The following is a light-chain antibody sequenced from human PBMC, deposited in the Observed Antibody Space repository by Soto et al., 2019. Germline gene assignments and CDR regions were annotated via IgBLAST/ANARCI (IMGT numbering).Light chain of an antibody. CDR3: QQYNSWLTWT. J-gene: IGKJ1*01. Sequence: EIVMTQSPATLSVSPGERATLSCRASRSVSSNLAWYQQKPGQAPRLLIYGASTRATGIPARFSGSGSGTEFTLTISSLQSEDFAVYYCQQYNSWLTWTFGQGTKVDIK. CDR2: GAS. V-gene: IGKV3-15*01. CDR1: RSVSSN.